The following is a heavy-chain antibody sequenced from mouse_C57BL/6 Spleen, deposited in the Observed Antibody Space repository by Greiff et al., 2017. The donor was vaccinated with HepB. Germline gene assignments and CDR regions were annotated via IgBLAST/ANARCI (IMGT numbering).Heavy chain of an antibody. J-gene: IGHJ2*01. Sequence: QVQLKQPGAELVRPGSSVKLSCKASGYTFTSYWMHWVKQRPIQGLEWIGNIDPSDSETHYNQKFKDKATLTVDKSSSTAYMQLSSLTSEDSAVYYCARDGSSYPYYFDYWGQGTTLTVSS. CDR2: IDPSDSET. CDR3: ARDGSSYPYYFDY. V-gene: IGHV1-52*01. D-gene: IGHD1-1*01. CDR1: GYTFTSYW.